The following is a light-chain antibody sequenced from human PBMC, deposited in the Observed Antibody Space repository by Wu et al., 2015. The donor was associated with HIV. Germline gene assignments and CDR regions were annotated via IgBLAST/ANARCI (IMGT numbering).Light chain of an antibody. CDR1: QSVSGS. CDR3: QQYNDWPET. Sequence: EIVMTQSPATLSLSPGERATLSCRASQSVSGSLAWYQQKPGQAPRLLIYGASTRAAGIPASFSGSGSGTEFTLTINSLQSVDFAVYYCQQYNDWPETFGQGTKVEVK. CDR2: GAS. J-gene: IGKJ1*01. V-gene: IGKV3-15*01.